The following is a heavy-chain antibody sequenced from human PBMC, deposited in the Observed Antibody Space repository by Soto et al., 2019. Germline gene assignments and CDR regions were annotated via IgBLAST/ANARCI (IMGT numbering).Heavy chain of an antibody. V-gene: IGHV1-69*06. D-gene: IGHD3-22*01. CDR3: ARXSSGYDGVCYYYYGMGG. CDR2: IIPIFGTA. Sequence: SVKVSCKGSGGTFSSYAISPVRQAPGQGFEWMGGIIPIFGTANYAQKFQGRVTITADKSTSTAYMELRSLRSEDTAVYYCARXSSGYDGVCYYYYGMGGWDRGTTITVSS. CDR1: GGTFSSYA. J-gene: IGHJ6*04.